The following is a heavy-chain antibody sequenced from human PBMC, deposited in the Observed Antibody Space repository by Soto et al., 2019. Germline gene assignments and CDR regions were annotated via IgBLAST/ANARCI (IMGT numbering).Heavy chain of an antibody. D-gene: IGHD2-15*01. CDR2: ISSSGNTI. CDR3: ARGCRAKDTVVEYWFDP. J-gene: IGHJ5*02. CDR1: GFNFSNYE. V-gene: IGHV3-48*03. Sequence: PGGSLRLSCAASGFNFSNYEMNWVRQAPGKGLEWVSYISSSGNTINYADSVKGRFTISRDNAKNSLYLQVNSLRAEDTGTYYCARGCRAKDTVVEYWFDPWGQGTLVTVSS.